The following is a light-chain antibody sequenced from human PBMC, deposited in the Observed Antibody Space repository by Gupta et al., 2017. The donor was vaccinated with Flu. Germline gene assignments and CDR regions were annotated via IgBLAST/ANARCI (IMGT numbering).Light chain of an antibody. Sequence: QSVLTQSPSASGTPGQSVTISCSGSSSNIGSNYVYWYQQLPGTAPKLLIYRNNQRPSGVPDRFSGSKSGTSASLAISGLRSEDEADYYCAAWDDSLSGRVFGGGTKRTVL. CDR3: AAWDDSLSGRV. V-gene: IGLV1-47*01. J-gene: IGLJ3*02. CDR2: RNN. CDR1: SSNIGSNY.